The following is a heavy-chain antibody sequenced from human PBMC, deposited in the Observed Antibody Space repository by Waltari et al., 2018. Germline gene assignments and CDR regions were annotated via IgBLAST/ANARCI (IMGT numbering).Heavy chain of an antibody. CDR3: ARDRQWELPFDY. J-gene: IGHJ4*02. D-gene: IGHD1-26*01. CDR2: ISSSSSYI. CDR1: GFTFSSYS. V-gene: IGHV3-21*01. Sequence: EVQLVESGGGLVKPGGSLRLSCAASGFTFSSYSMNWVRQAPGEGLEWVSSISSSSSYIYYADSVKGRFTISRDNAKNSLYLQMNSRRAEDTAVYYCARDRQWELPFDYWGQGTLVTVSS.